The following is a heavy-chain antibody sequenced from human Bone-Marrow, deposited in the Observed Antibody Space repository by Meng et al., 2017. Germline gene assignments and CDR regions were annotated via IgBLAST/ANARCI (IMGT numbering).Heavy chain of an antibody. V-gene: IGHV1-8*03. J-gene: IGHJ3*02. D-gene: IGHD2-2*01. CDR1: SYTFTSYD. CDR3: ARTLGYCSSTSCYVNDAFEI. CDR2: MNPNSGNT. Sequence: ASALVSCNASSYTFTSYDINWLRQATGHGLEWMGWMNPNSGNTGYAQKFQGRVNITRNTSISTAYMELSSLRSENTAVYYCARTLGYCSSTSCYVNDAFEIWGQGTMVTVSS.